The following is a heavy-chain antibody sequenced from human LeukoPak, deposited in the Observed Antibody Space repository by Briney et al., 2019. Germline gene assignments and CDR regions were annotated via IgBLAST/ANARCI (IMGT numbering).Heavy chain of an antibody. D-gene: IGHD5-18*01. J-gene: IGHJ4*02. V-gene: IGHV1-18*01. CDR1: GYTFTSYG. CDR2: ISAYNGNT. Sequence: ASVKVSCKASGYTFTSYGISWVRQAPGQGLEWMGWISAYNGNTNYAQKLQGRVTMTTDTSTSTAYMELRSLRSDDTAVYYCARDHAISRTRWWILRNFEPRPFDYWGQGTLVTVSS. CDR3: ARDHAISRTRWWILRNFEPRPFDY.